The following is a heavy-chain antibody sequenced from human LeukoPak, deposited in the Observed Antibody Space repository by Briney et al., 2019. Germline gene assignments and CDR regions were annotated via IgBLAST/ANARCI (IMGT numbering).Heavy chain of an antibody. V-gene: IGHV1-46*01. CDR1: GYTFTSYY. D-gene: IGHD1-26*01. CDR2: INPSGGST. Sequence: ASVKVSCKASGYTFTSYYMHWVRQAPGQGLEWMGIINPSGGSTSYAQKFQGRVTMTRDMSTSTVYMELSSLRSEDTAVYYCARDRSGSHSAHAFDIWGQGTMVTVSS. CDR3: ARDRSGSHSAHAFDI. J-gene: IGHJ3*02.